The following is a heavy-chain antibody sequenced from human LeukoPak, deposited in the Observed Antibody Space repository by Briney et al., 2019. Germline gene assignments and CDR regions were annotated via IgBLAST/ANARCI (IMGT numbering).Heavy chain of an antibody. J-gene: IGHJ3*02. D-gene: IGHD6-6*01. CDR1: GGSIVTSRYY. Sequence: SETLSLTCTVSGGSIVTSRYYWGWVRQPPGKGLEWIGDVHFSGSTNYNPSLKSRVTMSVDTSKNQFSLKLSSVTAADTAVYYCARVMKYSSQGAFDIWGQGTMVTVSS. CDR2: VHFSGST. CDR3: ARVMKYSSQGAFDI. V-gene: IGHV4-61*05.